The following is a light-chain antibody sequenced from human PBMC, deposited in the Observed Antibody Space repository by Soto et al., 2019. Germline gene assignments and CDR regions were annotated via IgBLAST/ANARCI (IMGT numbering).Light chain of an antibody. CDR2: KSS. J-gene: IGKJ1*01. Sequence: SQMTQSPSTLSASVGDRVTIACRASQSISRLLAWYQQKPEKPPQLLIYKSSSLESRVQPRFSGSGSGPEFTLIISSLQPDDFATYYCQQYNSYRRTFGQGTKVEIK. CDR3: QQYNSYRRT. V-gene: IGKV1-5*03. CDR1: QSISRL.